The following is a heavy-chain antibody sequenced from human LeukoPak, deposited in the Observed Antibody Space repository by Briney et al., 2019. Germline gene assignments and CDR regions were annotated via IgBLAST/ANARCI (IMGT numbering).Heavy chain of an antibody. Sequence: ASVKVSCKASGYTFTSYGISWVRQAPGQGLEWMGWISSNDGNTYYVQNFQGRVTMTTDTSTSTAYMELRSLRSDDTAVYYCARGPISRSWGYVNYYYYMDVWGKGTTVTVSS. CDR1: GYTFTSYG. D-gene: IGHD2-15*01. J-gene: IGHJ6*03. V-gene: IGHV1-18*01. CDR3: ARGPISRSWGYVNYYYYMDV. CDR2: ISSNDGNT.